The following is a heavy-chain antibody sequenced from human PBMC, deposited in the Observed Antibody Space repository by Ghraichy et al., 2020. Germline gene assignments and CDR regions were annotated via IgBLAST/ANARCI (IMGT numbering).Heavy chain of an antibody. V-gene: IGHV4-39*01. D-gene: IGHD2-2*01. CDR2: FYSSGST. J-gene: IGHJ3*02. CDR1: GGSISSRGYY. CDR3: ARVHCWRTSCYFPVAFDI. Sequence: SETLSLTCTVSGGSISSRGYYWGWIRQPPGKGLEWIGNFYSSGSTYYNPSLKSRVTISGDTSKNLFSLRLSSVTAADTAVYYCARVHCWRTSCYFPVAFDIWCQGTMVTVSS.